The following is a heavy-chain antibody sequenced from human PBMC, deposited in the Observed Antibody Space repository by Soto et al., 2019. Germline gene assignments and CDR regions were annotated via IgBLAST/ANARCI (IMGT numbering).Heavy chain of an antibody. D-gene: IGHD3-3*01. CDR3: ASDANYDFWSGYYLDY. CDR2: IYYSGST. J-gene: IGHJ4*02. V-gene: IGHV4-59*01. Sequence: PSETLSLTCTVSDNSISGYYWSWVRQPPGKGLEWIGYIYYSGSTNYSPSLKSRVTMSVDTSKSQFSLKLSSVTAADTAVYYCASDANYDFWSGYYLDYWGQGTLVTVSS. CDR1: DNSISGYY.